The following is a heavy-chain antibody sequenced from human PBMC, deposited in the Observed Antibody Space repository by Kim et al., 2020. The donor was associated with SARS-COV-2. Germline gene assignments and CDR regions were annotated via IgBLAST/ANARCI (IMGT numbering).Heavy chain of an antibody. Sequence: GGSLRLSCAASGFTFSSYDMNWVRQAPGKGLEWVSFISSSGGTSYHADSVRGRFTISRDNTKNSLYLQMNSLRVEDTAVYYCARDGGGVGDHWGQGTLVTVSS. CDR3: ARDGGGVGDH. CDR1: GFTFSSYD. D-gene: IGHD1-26*01. J-gene: IGHJ4*02. V-gene: IGHV3-48*03. CDR2: ISSSGGTS.